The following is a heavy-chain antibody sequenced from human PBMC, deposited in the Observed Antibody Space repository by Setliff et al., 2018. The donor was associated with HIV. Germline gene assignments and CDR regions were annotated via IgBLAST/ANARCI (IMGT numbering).Heavy chain of an antibody. V-gene: IGHV3-23*01. D-gene: IGHD3-10*01. CDR3: AKRPPSGSGYFDY. CDR2: ISGSGRNT. J-gene: IGHJ4*02. CDR1: GFTFNTYA. Sequence: PGGSLRLSCAASGFTFNTYAMSWVRQAPGKGLEWVSAISGSGRNTYYADSVKGRFTISRDNSKNTVSLQMNSLTAEDTAKYFCAKRPPSGSGYFDYWGQGTLVTVSS.